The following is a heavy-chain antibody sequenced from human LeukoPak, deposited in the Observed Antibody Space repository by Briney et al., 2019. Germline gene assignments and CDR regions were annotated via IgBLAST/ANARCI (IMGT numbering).Heavy chain of an antibody. Sequence: GGSLRLSCEVSGLTPSDHPMNWVRQAPGKGLEWVSYISGGTRLVIYYAESVEGRFTTSRDNAKNSLYLQMNSLRAEDMALYYCAKDSRHASDSSGYGAFDIWGQGTMVTVSS. V-gene: IGHV3-48*04. CDR3: AKDSRHASDSSGYGAFDI. D-gene: IGHD3-22*01. J-gene: IGHJ3*02. CDR1: GLTPSDHP. CDR2: ISGGTRLVI.